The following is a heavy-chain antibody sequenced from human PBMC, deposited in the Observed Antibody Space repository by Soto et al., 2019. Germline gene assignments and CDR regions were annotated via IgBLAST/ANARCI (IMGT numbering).Heavy chain of an antibody. Sequence: QVQLVQSGAEVKKPGSSVKVSCKASGGTFSSYTISWVRQAPGQGLEWMGRIIPILGIANYAQKFQGRLTITADKSTSTAYMELSSLRSEDTAVYYCARDRIGKTTFDYWGQGTLVTVSS. J-gene: IGHJ4*02. CDR2: IIPILGIA. V-gene: IGHV1-69*08. D-gene: IGHD1-1*01. CDR1: GGTFSSYT. CDR3: ARDRIGKTTFDY.